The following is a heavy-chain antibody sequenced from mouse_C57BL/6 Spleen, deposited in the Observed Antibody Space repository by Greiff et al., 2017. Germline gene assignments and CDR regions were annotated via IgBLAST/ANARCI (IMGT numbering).Heavy chain of an antibody. CDR2: FHPYNDDT. CDR3: ARRSYCGSSFDY. CDR1: GYTFTTYP. J-gene: IGHJ2*01. V-gene: IGHV1-47*01. D-gene: IGHD1-1*01. Sequence: VQLQPSWAELVKPGASVKMSCKASGYTFTTYPIEWMKQNHGKSLEWIGNFHPYNDDTKYNEKFKGKATLTVEKSSSTVYLELSRLTSDDSAVYYCARRSYCGSSFDYWGQGTTLTVSS.